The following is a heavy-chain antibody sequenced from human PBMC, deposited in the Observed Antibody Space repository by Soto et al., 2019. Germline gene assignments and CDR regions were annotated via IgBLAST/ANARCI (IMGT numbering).Heavy chain of an antibody. CDR3: VRDVTDTLPAAHIMAVGRYDL. J-gene: IGHJ4*02. CDR1: GDSIRSSDYY. V-gene: IGHV4-30-4*08. D-gene: IGHD2-21*01. CDR2: IQYSGKT. Sequence: TMSLTCTVSGDSIRSSDYYWSWIRQAPGQGLEWIGYIQYSGKTYYNPSLNNRVVISLETSKKQCSLSLTSVTAADTADYYWVRDVTDTLPAAHIMAVGRYDLCGQG.